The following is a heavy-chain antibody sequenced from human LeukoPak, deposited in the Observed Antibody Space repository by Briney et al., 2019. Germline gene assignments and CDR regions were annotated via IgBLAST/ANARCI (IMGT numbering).Heavy chain of an antibody. D-gene: IGHD1-1*01. CDR2: IHYSGST. CDR1: GGSVSGGNYY. J-gene: IGHJ4*02. Sequence: SETLSLTCTVSGGSVSGGNYYCSWIRQSPGKGLEWIGYIHYSGSTVYNPSLKSRVTMSIDTSKNQFSLNLSSVTAADTAVYYCARTGSTGGYWGQGTLVAVSS. V-gene: IGHV4-61*01. CDR3: ARTGSTGGY.